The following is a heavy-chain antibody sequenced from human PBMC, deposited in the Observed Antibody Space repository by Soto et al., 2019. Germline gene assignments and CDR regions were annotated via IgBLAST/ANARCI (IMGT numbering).Heavy chain of an antibody. CDR1: GFTFDDYG. Sequence: GGSLRVSCAASGFTFDDYGMGWVRQAPGKGLEWVSGINWNGGSTGYADSVKGRFTISRDNAKNSLYLQMNSLRAEDTALYYCARDRGGYCSSTSCYVGAFDIWGQGTMVTVSS. V-gene: IGHV3-20*04. CDR2: INWNGGST. CDR3: ARDRGGYCSSTSCYVGAFDI. D-gene: IGHD2-2*01. J-gene: IGHJ3*02.